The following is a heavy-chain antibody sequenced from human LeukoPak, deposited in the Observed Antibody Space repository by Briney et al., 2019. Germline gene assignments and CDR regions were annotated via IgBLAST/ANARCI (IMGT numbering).Heavy chain of an antibody. J-gene: IGHJ4*02. D-gene: IGHD5-24*01. V-gene: IGHV3-48*03. CDR1: GFTFSSYE. CDR2: ISSSGSTI. Sequence: GGSLRLSCAASGFTFSSYEMNWVRQAPGKGLEWVSYISSSGSTIYYADSVKGQFTISRDNAKNSLYLQMNSLRAEDTAVYYCARVAGMATVDYWGQGTLVTVSS. CDR3: ARVAGMATVDY.